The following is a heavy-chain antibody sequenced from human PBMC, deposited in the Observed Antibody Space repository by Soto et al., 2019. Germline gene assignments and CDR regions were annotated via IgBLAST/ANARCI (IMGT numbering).Heavy chain of an antibody. CDR2: ISAYNGNT. CDR1: GYTFTSYG. V-gene: IGHV1-18*04. J-gene: IGHJ6*02. Sequence: VASVKVSCKASGYTFTSYGISWVRQAPGQGLEWMGWISAYNGNTNYAQKLQGRVTMTTDTSTSTAYMELRSLRSDDTAVYYCARVGQQQLDYYYYHGMDVWGQGTTVTVSS. CDR3: ARVGQQQLDYYYYHGMDV. D-gene: IGHD6-13*01.